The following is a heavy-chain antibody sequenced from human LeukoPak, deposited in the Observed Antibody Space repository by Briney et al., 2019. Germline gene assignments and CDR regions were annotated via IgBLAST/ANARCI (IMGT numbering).Heavy chain of an antibody. D-gene: IGHD3-10*01. CDR3: ARDSGELNFDY. CDR1: GYNFGIFG. V-gene: IGHV1-18*01. Sequence: ASVKVSCKASGYNFGIFGMSWVRQAPGQGLEWMGWISANNGNTKYAQKLQGRVTMTTDTSTSTAYMELRSLRSDDTAVYYCARDSGELNFDYWGQGTLVTVSS. CDR2: ISANNGNT. J-gene: IGHJ4*02.